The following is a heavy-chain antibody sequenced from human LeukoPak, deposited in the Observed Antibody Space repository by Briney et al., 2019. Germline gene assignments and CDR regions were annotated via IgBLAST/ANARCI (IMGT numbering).Heavy chain of an antibody. CDR1: GFSLRNTGVA. CDR2: NYWNNDK. J-gene: IGHJ4*02. CDR3: AHKGRGSGSYTM. D-gene: IGHD3-10*01. V-gene: IGHV2-5*01. Sequence: SGPTLVKPTQTLTLTCTFSGFSLRNTGVAVAWIRQPPGKALEWLAVNYWNNDKSFIPSLKSRLTITKDTSKNQVVLIMTNMDPLDTGTYYCAHKGRGSGSYTMWGQGTLVTVSS.